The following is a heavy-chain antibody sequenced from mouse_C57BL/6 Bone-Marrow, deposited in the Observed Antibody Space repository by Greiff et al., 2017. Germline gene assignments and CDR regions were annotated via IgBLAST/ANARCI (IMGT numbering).Heavy chain of an antibody. Sequence: EVQLQQSGGDLVKPGGSLKLSCAASGFTFSSYGMSWVRQTPDKRLEWVATISSGGSYTYYPDSVKGRFTISRDNAKNTLYLQRSSLKAEDTAMYYCAHGYLGAYWGQGALVTVS. D-gene: IGHD2-2*01. CDR3: AHGYLGAY. CDR1: GFTFSSYG. CDR2: ISSGGSYT. J-gene: IGHJ3*01. V-gene: IGHV5-6*01.